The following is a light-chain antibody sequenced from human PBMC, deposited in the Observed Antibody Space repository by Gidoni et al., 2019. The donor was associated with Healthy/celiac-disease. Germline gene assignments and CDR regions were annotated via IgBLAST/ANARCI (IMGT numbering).Light chain of an antibody. Sequence: DFQMTQSPFSLSASVGDRVTITCRASQSISSYLNWYQQKPGKAPKLLIYAASSLQSGVPSRFSGSGSGTDFTLTISDLQPEDFATYYCQQSYSTPYTFGQGTKLEIK. J-gene: IGKJ2*01. CDR3: QQSYSTPYT. CDR1: QSISSY. V-gene: IGKV1-39*01. CDR2: AAS.